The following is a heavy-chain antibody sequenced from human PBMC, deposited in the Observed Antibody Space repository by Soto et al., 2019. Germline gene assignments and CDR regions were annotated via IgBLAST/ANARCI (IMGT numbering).Heavy chain of an antibody. CDR2: INHSGST. Sequence: SETLSLTCAVYGGSFIGYYWSWIRQPPGKGLEWIGEINHSGSTNYNPSLKSRVTISVDTSKNQFSLKLSSVTAADTAVYYCARAPGIRFDPWGQGTLVTVSS. CDR1: GGSFIGYY. CDR3: ARAPGIRFDP. V-gene: IGHV4-34*01. D-gene: IGHD1-20*01. J-gene: IGHJ5*02.